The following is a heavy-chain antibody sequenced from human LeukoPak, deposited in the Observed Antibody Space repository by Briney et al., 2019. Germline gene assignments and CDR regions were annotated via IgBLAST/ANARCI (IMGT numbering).Heavy chain of an antibody. CDR1: GGSISSSSYY. CDR3: ARGVYSSSWQYFDY. V-gene: IGHV4-39*07. CDR2: IYYSGST. D-gene: IGHD6-13*01. Sequence: SETLSLTCTVSGGSISSSSYYWGWIRQPPGKGLEWIGSIYYSGSTYYNPSLKSRVTISVDTSKNQFSLKLSSVTAADTAVYYCARGVYSSSWQYFDYWGQGTLVTVSS. J-gene: IGHJ4*02.